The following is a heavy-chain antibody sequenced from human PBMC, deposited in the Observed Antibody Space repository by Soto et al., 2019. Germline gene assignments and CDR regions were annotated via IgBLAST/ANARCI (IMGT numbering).Heavy chain of an antibody. CDR3: ATLSVGGSGTNYDSFDY. CDR1: ESIVSNNY. V-gene: IGHV3-53*01. D-gene: IGHD3-10*01. Sequence: EVQLVESGGGWIQPGGSLRLSCAASESIVSNNYMSWVRQAPGKGLEWVSLIYSGGGTNYADAVKGRFTISRDNSRNTLYLQMDSLRADDSAVYYCATLSVGGSGTNYDSFDYWGQGTLVTVSP. CDR2: IYSGGGT. J-gene: IGHJ4*02.